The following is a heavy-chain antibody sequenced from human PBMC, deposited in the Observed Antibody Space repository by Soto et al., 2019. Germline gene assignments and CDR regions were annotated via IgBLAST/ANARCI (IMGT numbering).Heavy chain of an antibody. D-gene: IGHD2-15*01. Sequence: QVQLQESGPGLVKPSQTLSLTCTVSGGPVSSGGYYWSWIRQHPGEGLEWIGYIYYTGNTYYNPSLKSRVTISVDPSKHQFSLKLTSVTAADTAVYYCARVVAATHTDYWGQGTLVTVSS. V-gene: IGHV4-31*03. CDR2: IYYTGNT. CDR3: ARVVAATHTDY. CDR1: GGPVSSGGYY. J-gene: IGHJ4*02.